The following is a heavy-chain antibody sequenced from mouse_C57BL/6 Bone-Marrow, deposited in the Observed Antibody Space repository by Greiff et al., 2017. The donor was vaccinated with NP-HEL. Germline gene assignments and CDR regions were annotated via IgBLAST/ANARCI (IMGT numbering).Heavy chain of an antibody. CDR2: IYPRSGNT. Sequence: QVQLQQPGAELARPGASVKLSCKASGYTFTSYGISWVKQRTGQGLEWIGEIYPRSGNTYYNEKVKGKATLTADKSSSTAYMELRSLTSEDSAVYFCARSPPGFAYWGQGTLVTVSA. CDR3: ARSPPGFAY. J-gene: IGHJ3*01. V-gene: IGHV1-81*01. CDR1: GYTFTSYG.